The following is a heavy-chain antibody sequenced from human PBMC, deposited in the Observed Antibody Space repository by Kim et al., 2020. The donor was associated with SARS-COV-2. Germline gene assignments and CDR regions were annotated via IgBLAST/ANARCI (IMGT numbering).Heavy chain of an antibody. J-gene: IGHJ4*02. D-gene: IGHD3-22*01. CDR3: ATSDSSGYLPTKSRDY. V-gene: IGHV3-23*01. CDR1: GFTFSSYA. Sequence: GGSLRLSCAASGFTFSSYAISCVRQAPGKGLECVSAISGSGGNTYYADSVNGRFNISRDNSKSTLYLQMSSLRAEDTAVYYCATSDSSGYLPTKSRDYWGQGTLVTVSS. CDR2: ISGSGGNT.